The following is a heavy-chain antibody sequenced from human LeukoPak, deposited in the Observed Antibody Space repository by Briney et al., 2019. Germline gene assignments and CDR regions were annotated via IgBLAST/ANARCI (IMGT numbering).Heavy chain of an antibody. CDR3: AKKGGSYSFDY. CDR1: GFSFSNYW. J-gene: IGHJ4*02. D-gene: IGHD1-26*01. CDR2: IKQDESEK. Sequence: GGSLRLSCTASGFSFSNYWMSWVRQAPGKGLEWVASIKQDESEKYYVDSVKGRFTTSRDNAKSSLYLQMNALRGEDTAVYYCAKKGGSYSFDYWGQGTLVTVSS. V-gene: IGHV3-7*03.